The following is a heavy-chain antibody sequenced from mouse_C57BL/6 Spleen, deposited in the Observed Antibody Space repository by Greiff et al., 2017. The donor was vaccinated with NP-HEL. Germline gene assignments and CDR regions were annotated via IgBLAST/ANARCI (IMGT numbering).Heavy chain of an antibody. V-gene: IGHV5-9-1*02. CDR1: GFTFSSYA. D-gene: IGHD2-5*01. CDR3: TRERSNHYYAMDY. J-gene: IGHJ4*01. CDR2: ISSGGDYI. Sequence: EVQGVESGEGLVKPGGSLKLSCAASGFTFSSYAMSWVRQTPEKRLEWVAYISSGGDYIYYADTVKGRFTISRDNARNTLYLQMSSLKSEDTAMYYCTRERSNHYYAMDYWGQGTSVTVSS.